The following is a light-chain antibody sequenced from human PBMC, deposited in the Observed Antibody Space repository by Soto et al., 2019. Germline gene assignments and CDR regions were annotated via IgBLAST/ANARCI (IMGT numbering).Light chain of an antibody. V-gene: IGKV1-39*01. CDR1: QSIKNY. J-gene: IGKJ1*01. CDR3: QQSYTTPIT. Sequence: DIQMTQSPSSLSASVGDRVTITFRASQSIKNYLNWYQQKPGKAPKLLIYAASSLQSGVPSRFSGSGSGTDFTLTISSLQPEDFATYYCQQSYTTPITFGQGTKVGI. CDR2: AAS.